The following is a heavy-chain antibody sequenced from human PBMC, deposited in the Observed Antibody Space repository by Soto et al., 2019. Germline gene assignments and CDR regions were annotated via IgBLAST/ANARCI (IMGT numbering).Heavy chain of an antibody. Sequence: QVQLVQSGAEVKKPGSSVKVSCKSSGGTFSSYVISWVRQAPGQGLEWMGGIIPKFGTAHYAQKFQGRVTITADESTNTAYMDLSSLRSEDTAVYYCARGRDLVLMVYASSGYFDFWGQGTLVTVSS. V-gene: IGHV1-69*01. CDR3: ARGRDLVLMVYASSGYFDF. J-gene: IGHJ4*02. CDR2: IIPKFGTA. CDR1: GGTFSSYV. D-gene: IGHD2-8*01.